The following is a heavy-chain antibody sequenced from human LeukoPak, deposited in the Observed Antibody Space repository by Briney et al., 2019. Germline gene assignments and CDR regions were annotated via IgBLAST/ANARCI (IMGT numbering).Heavy chain of an antibody. Sequence: PGGSLRLSCAGSGFSVSNYYMSWVRQAPGKGLEWVSLIRDSGETFYAESVKGRFTISRDNSKNTMYLQMNRLRVEDTAVYFCARDRAVTQDWVEFDPWGQGTLVTVSS. D-gene: IGHD4-17*01. CDR2: IRDSGET. V-gene: IGHV3-66*03. J-gene: IGHJ5*02. CDR1: GFSVSNYY. CDR3: ARDRAVTQDWVEFDP.